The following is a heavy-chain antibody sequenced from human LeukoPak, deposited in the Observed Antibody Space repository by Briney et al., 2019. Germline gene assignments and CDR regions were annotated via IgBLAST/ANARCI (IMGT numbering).Heavy chain of an antibody. V-gene: IGHV3-11*01. J-gene: IGHJ5*02. CDR3: ATTGLLGDIP. D-gene: IGHD2-21*01. Sequence: PGGSLRLSCAASGFTFSDYYMSWIRQAPGKGLEWLSYISKNGKTIYYADSIKGRFTISRDNAKKSVYLQMNSLRAEDTAVYYCATTGLLGDIPWGQGTLVTVSA. CDR1: GFTFSDYY. CDR2: ISKNGKTI.